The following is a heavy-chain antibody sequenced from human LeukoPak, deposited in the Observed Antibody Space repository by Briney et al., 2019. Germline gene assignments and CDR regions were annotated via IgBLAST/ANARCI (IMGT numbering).Heavy chain of an antibody. D-gene: IGHD5-12*01. V-gene: IGHV4-30-2*01. CDR3: ARTNSGYDKYNWFDP. Sequence: SQTLSLTCAVSGGSISSGGYSWSWIRQPPGKGLEWIGYIYHSGSTYYNPSLKSRVTISVDRSKNQFSLKLSSVTAADTAVYCCARTNSGYDKYNWFDPWGQGTLVTVSS. CDR1: GGSISSGGYS. CDR2: IYHSGST. J-gene: IGHJ5*02.